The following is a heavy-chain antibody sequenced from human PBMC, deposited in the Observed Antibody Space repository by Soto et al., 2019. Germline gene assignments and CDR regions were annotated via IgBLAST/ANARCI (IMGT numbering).Heavy chain of an antibody. D-gene: IGHD6-19*01. Sequence: SGPTLVNPTQPLTLTCTFSGFSLSTSGVGVGWIRQPPGKALEWLALIYWDDDKRYSPSLKSRLTITKDTSKNQVVLTMTNMDPVDTATYYCAHRPPAVAGTGSNWFDPWGQGTLVTVSS. CDR2: IYWDDDK. V-gene: IGHV2-5*02. CDR3: AHRPPAVAGTGSNWFDP. CDR1: GFSLSTSGVG. J-gene: IGHJ5*02.